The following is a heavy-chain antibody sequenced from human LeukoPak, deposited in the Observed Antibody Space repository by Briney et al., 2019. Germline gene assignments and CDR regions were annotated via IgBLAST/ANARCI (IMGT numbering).Heavy chain of an antibody. D-gene: IGHD6-13*01. Sequence: SETLSLTCAVYGGSFSGYYWSWIRQPPGKGLEWIGEINHSGSTNYNPSLKSRVTISVDTSKNQFSLKLSSVTAADTAVYYCARDRGSSRPRYYYYGMDVWGQGTTVTVSS. J-gene: IGHJ6*02. CDR2: INHSGST. CDR3: ARDRGSSRPRYYYYGMDV. V-gene: IGHV4-34*01. CDR1: GGSFSGYY.